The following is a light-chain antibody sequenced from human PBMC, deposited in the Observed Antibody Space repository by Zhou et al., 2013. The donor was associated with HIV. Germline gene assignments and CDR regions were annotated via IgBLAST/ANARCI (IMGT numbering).Light chain of an antibody. CDR1: QSVSSS. CDR3: HQRSNWPPLT. V-gene: IGKV3-11*01. J-gene: IGKJ4*01. Sequence: EIVLTQSPATLSLSPGERATLSCRASQSVSSSLAWYQQKPGQAPRLLIYDASNRATGIPARFSGSGSGTDFTLTISSLEPEDFAVYYCHQRSNWPPLTFGGGDQGGDQT. CDR2: DAS.